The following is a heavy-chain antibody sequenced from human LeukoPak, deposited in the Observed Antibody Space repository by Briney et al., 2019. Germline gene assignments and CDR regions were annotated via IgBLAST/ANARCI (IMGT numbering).Heavy chain of an antibody. J-gene: IGHJ6*03. Sequence: SETLSLTCTVSGGSISSYYWSWIRQPPGKGLEWIGYIYTSGSTNYNPSLKSRVTISVYTSKNQFSLKLSSVTAADTAVYYCARQYYYYMDVWGKGTTVTVSS. CDR2: IYTSGST. V-gene: IGHV4-4*09. CDR1: GGSISSYY. CDR3: ARQYYYYMDV.